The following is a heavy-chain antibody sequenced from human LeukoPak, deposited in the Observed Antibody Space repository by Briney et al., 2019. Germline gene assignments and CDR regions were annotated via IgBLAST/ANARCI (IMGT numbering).Heavy chain of an antibody. Sequence: GGSLRLSCAASGFTFDDYAMHWVRQTPGKGLEWVSGISWNSGSIGYADSVKGRFTISRDNAKNSLYLRMNSLRAEDTALYYCAKVGAAAAGMRGYFDYWGQGTLVTVSS. D-gene: IGHD6-13*01. CDR2: ISWNSGSI. CDR1: GFTFDDYA. V-gene: IGHV3-9*01. CDR3: AKVGAAAAGMRGYFDY. J-gene: IGHJ4*02.